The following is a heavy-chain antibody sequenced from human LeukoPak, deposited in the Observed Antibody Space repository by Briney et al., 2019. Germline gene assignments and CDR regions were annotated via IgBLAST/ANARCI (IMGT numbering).Heavy chain of an antibody. J-gene: IGHJ3*02. D-gene: IGHD3-9*01. V-gene: IGHV3-48*04. CDR2: IISSSSTI. Sequence: GGSLRLSCAASGFTFSSYAMSWVRQAPGKGLEWVSYIISSSSTIYYADSVKGRFTISRDNAKNPLYLQMNSLRAEDTAVYYCARYPILTGYSDAFDIWGQGTMVTVSS. CDR3: ARYPILTGYSDAFDI. CDR1: GFTFSSYA.